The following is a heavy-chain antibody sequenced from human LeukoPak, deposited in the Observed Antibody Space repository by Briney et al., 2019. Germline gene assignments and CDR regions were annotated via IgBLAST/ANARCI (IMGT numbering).Heavy chain of an antibody. CDR1: GFTFSSYG. J-gene: IGHJ4*02. V-gene: IGHV3-30*18. CDR2: IPYDGSNK. CDR3: AKDVHYDNGGY. D-gene: IGHD3-9*01. Sequence: GGSLRLSCAASGFTFSSYGMHWVRQAPGKGLEWVAVIPYDGSNKYYADSVKGRFTISRDNSKNTLYLQMNSLRAEDTAVYYCAKDVHYDNGGYWGQGTLVTVSS.